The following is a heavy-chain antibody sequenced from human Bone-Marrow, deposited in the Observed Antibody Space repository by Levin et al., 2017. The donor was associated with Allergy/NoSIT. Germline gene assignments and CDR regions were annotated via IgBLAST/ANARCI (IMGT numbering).Heavy chain of an antibody. CDR1: GGSISSYY. J-gene: IGHJ3*02. D-gene: IGHD6-13*01. CDR2: IYYSGST. CDR3: ARVLTPLAAAGTSVGMNAFDI. Sequence: SETLSLTCTVSGGSISSYYWSWIRQPPGKGLEWIGYIYYSGSTNYNPSLKSRVTISVDTSKNQFSLKLSSVTAADTAVYYCARVLTPLAAAGTSVGMNAFDIWGQGTMVTVSS. V-gene: IGHV4-59*01.